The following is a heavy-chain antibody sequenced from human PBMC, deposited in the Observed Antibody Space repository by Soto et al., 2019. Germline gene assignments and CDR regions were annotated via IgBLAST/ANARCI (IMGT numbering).Heavy chain of an antibody. CDR2: ISAYNGNT. CDR3: ARFRAVAGTPYYYYGMDV. CDR1: GYTFTSYG. V-gene: IGHV1-18*01. D-gene: IGHD6-19*01. Sequence: ASVKVSCKASGYTFTSYGISWVRQAPGRGLEWMGWISAYNGNTNYAQKLQGRVTMTTDTSTSTAYMELRSLRSDDTAVYYCARFRAVAGTPYYYYGMDVWGQGTTVTVSS. J-gene: IGHJ6*02.